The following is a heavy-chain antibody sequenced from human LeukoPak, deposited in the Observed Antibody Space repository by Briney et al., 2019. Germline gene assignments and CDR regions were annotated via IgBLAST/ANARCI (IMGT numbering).Heavy chain of an antibody. CDR3: AKEGLWELLPRLEPHLGGMDV. Sequence: GGSLRLSCAASGFTFSSYGMPWVRQAPGKGLEWVAVISYDGSNKYYADSVKGRFTISRDNSKNTLYLQMNSLRAEDTAVYYCAKEGLWELLPRLEPHLGGMDVWGQGTTVTVSS. CDR2: ISYDGSNK. CDR1: GFTFSSYG. V-gene: IGHV3-30*18. D-gene: IGHD1-26*01. J-gene: IGHJ6*02.